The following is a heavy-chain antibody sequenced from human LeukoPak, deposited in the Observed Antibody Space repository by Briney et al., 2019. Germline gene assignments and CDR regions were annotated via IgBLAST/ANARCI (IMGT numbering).Heavy chain of an antibody. V-gene: IGHV4-38-2*02. CDR3: ARAGYYDSSGYYFES. D-gene: IGHD3-22*01. CDR1: GYSISSGYQ. Sequence: SGTLSLTCTVSGYSISSGYQWGWIRQPPGKGLEWIGNIYHSGTTYYSPSLKRRVTISVDTSKNHFSLKLTSVTAADTAVYYCARAGYYDSSGYYFESWGQGTLVTVSS. CDR2: IYHSGTT. J-gene: IGHJ4*02.